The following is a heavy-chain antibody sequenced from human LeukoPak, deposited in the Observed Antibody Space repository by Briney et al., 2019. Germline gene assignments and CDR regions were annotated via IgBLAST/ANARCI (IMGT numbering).Heavy chain of an antibody. D-gene: IGHD3-9*01. J-gene: IGHJ4*02. CDR1: GFTFSSYA. CDR2: ISYDGSNK. Sequence: GGSLRLSCAASGFTFSSYAMHWVRQAPGKGLEWVAVISYDGSNKYYADSVKGRFTISRDNSKNTLYLQMNSLRAEGTAVYYCARASSRLRGYFDWIPSGYFDYWGQGTLVTVSS. V-gene: IGHV3-30-3*01. CDR3: ARASSRLRGYFDWIPSGYFDY.